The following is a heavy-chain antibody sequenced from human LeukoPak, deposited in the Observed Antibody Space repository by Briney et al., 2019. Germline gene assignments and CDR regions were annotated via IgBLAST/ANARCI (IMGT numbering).Heavy chain of an antibody. J-gene: IGHJ3*02. CDR2: IYYSGST. Sequence: SETLSLTCTVSGDSISTYYWSWIRQPPGKGLEWVGYIYYSGSTNYGPSLKSRVTISVDTSKNQFSLRLSSVTAADTAVYYCARLGGTGSFDIWGQGTMVTVSS. CDR1: GDSISTYY. CDR3: ARLGGTGSFDI. V-gene: IGHV4-59*08. D-gene: IGHD2-8*02.